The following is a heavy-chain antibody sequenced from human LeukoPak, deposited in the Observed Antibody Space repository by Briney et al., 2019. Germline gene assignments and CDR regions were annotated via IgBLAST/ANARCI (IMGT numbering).Heavy chain of an antibody. V-gene: IGHV4-59*08. CDR3: ARVAPRITIVRGAGDYYFDL. CDR2: IFYSGST. Sequence: SETLSLTCTVSGGSIANYYWSWIRQPPGKGLDWIGEIFYSGSTNYNPSLQSRVTISVDTSKNQFSLKLNSVTAADSAVYYCARVAPRITIVRGAGDYYFDLWSRGNLVTVSS. D-gene: IGHD3-10*01. CDR1: GGSIANYY. J-gene: IGHJ2*01.